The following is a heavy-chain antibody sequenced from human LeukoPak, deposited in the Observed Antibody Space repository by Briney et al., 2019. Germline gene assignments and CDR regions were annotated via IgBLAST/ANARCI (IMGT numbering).Heavy chain of an antibody. Sequence: PSETLSLTCTVSGGSISGFYWGWIRQPPGKGLECIGYIHYSGSTNYNPSLKSRVTISLDTSKSQFSLKLSSVTAADTAVYYCARGTGGSGSPFDYWGQGALVTVSS. J-gene: IGHJ4*02. CDR1: GGSISGFY. V-gene: IGHV4-59*08. CDR2: IHYSGST. D-gene: IGHD3-10*01. CDR3: ARGTGGSGSPFDY.